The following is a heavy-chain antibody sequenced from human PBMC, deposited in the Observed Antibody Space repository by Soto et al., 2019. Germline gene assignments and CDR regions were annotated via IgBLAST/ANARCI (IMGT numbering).Heavy chain of an antibody. CDR2: ISTSSGSI. CDR1: GFTFSSYN. V-gene: IGHV3-48*01. D-gene: IGHD3-16*02. Sequence: EVQLVESGGGLVQPGGSLRLSCAASGFTFSSYNMNWVRQAPGKGLEWVSFISTSSGSIYYADSVKGRFTISRDNAKNSLYLQMNSLRAEDKDVYYCARVSALDFWGQGTLVTVSS. CDR3: ARVSALDF. J-gene: IGHJ4*02.